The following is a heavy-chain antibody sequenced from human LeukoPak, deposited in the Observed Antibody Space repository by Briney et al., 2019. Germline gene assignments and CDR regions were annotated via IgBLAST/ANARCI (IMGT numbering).Heavy chain of an antibody. Sequence: GGSLRLSCAASGFTFSSYVMHWVRQAPGKGLEWVAIISYDGSNKYYADSVKGRFTISRDNSKNTLYLQMNSLRAEDTAVYYCAKDGTPTQGATAAGYFDYWGQGTLVTVSS. V-gene: IGHV3-30*04. CDR1: GFTFSSYV. D-gene: IGHD6-13*01. CDR2: ISYDGSNK. CDR3: AKDGTPTQGATAAGYFDY. J-gene: IGHJ4*02.